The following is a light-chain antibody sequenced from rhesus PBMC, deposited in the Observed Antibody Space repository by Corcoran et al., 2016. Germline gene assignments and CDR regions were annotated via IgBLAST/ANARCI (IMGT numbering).Light chain of an antibody. Sequence: DIQMTQSPSSLSASIGDTVTITCRVRQAISSSLNWFQQKPGKAPKVLIYAASSLGSGVPSRVSGSGSGTVFTFTIRSLQPEDFAVYYCLQHNSYPLAFGGWTKVELK. V-gene: IGKV1-28*03. CDR1: QAISSS. CDR2: AAS. J-gene: IGKJ4*01. CDR3: LQHNSYPLA.